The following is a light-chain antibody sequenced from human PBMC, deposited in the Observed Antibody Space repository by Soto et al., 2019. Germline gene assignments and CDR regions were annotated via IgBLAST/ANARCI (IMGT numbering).Light chain of an antibody. CDR2: GAS. Sequence: EVVLSRWSGTLSLSPGERATLSCRASQSLSNNIYLAWYQQKPGQAPRLLIYGASSRATGIPNRFSGSGSGTDFTLTISRLEPEDFAVYYCPQDGNSPAAFGQGTQVDSK. CDR1: QSLSNNIY. V-gene: IGKV3-20*01. CDR3: PQDGNSPAA. J-gene: IGKJ1*01.